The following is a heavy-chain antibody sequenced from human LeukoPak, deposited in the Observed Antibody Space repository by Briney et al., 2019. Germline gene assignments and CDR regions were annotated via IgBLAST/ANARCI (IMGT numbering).Heavy chain of an antibody. V-gene: IGHV4-34*01. CDR1: GGSFSGYY. Sequence: SETLSLTCAVYGGSFSGYYWSWIRQPPGKGLEWIGEINHSGSTNYNPSLKSRVTISVDTSKNHFSLKLSSVTAADTAVYYCARIAAAGLYYFDYWGQGTLVTVSS. CDR3: ARIAAAGLYYFDY. CDR2: INHSGST. D-gene: IGHD6-13*01. J-gene: IGHJ4*02.